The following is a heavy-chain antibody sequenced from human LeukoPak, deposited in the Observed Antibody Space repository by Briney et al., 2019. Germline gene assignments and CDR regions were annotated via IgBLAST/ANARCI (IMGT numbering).Heavy chain of an antibody. Sequence: PGGSLRLSCAASGFTVSSNYMSWVRQAPGKGLEWVSVIYSGGSTYCADSVKGRFTISRDNSKNTLYLQMNSLRAEDTAVYYCAREESYYDSSGFDYWGQGTLVTVSS. J-gene: IGHJ4*02. CDR3: AREESYYDSSGFDY. CDR1: GFTVSSNY. V-gene: IGHV3-66*01. D-gene: IGHD3-22*01. CDR2: IYSGGST.